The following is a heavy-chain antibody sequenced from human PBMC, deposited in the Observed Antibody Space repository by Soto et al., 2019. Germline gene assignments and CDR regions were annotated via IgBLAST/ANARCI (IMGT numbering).Heavy chain of an antibody. CDR1: GGSISGGDYY. CDR3: ARDVLAAAGPSSYYFDY. J-gene: IGHJ4*02. CDR2: IYYSGST. Sequence: SETLSLTCTVSGGSISGGDYYWGWIRQPPGKGLEWIGYIYYSGSTYYNPSLKSRVTISVDTSKNQFSLKLSSVTAADTAVYYRARDVLAAAGPSSYYFDYWGQGXLVTVSS. V-gene: IGHV4-30-4*01. D-gene: IGHD6-13*01.